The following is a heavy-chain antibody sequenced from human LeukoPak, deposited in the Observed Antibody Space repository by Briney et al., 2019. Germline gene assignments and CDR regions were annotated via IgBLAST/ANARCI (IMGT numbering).Heavy chain of an antibody. J-gene: IGHJ4*02. CDR3: TRAVEWELLDSDY. D-gene: IGHD1-26*01. V-gene: IGHV3-49*04. CDR1: GFTFGDYA. CDR2: IRSKAYGGTT. Sequence: GGSLRLSCTASGFTFGDYAMSWVRQAPGKGLEWVGFIRSKAYGGTTEYAASVKGRFTISRDDSKSIAYLQMDSLKTEDTAVYYCTRAVEWELLDSDYWGQGTLVTVSS.